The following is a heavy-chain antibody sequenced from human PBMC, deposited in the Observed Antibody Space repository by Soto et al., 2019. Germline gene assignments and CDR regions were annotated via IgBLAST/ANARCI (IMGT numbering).Heavy chain of an antibody. V-gene: IGHV3-7*03. J-gene: IGHJ4*02. CDR2: TRQDGGQE. D-gene: IGHD6-19*01. CDR1: GFTFSSYW. Sequence: GGSLRLSCAASGFTFSSYWMSWVRQAPGKGLEWVAHTRQDGGQEYYVDSVKGRFTISRDNAKDSLYLQMNSLRVEDTAVYYCARYPNPTVAGLPFDLWGQGTLVTVSS. CDR3: ARYPNPTVAGLPFDL.